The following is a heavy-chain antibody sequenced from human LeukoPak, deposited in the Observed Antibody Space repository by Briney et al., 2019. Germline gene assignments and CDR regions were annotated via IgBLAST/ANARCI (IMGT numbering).Heavy chain of an antibody. V-gene: IGHV3-30*02. Sequence: GGSLRLSCAASGFTFSSYVMHWVRQAPGKGLEWVAFIRYDGSNKYYSDSVKGRFTISRDNSKNTLYLQMNSLRPEDTAVYYCAKDYSKTSYYGSGTYYRPNWFDPWGQGTLVTVSS. CDR2: IRYDGSNK. CDR3: AKDYSKTSYYGSGTYYRPNWFDP. J-gene: IGHJ5*02. D-gene: IGHD3-10*01. CDR1: GFTFSSYV.